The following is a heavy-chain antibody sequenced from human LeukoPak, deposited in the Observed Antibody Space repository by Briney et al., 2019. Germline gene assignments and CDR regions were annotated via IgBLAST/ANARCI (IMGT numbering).Heavy chain of an antibody. CDR2: ISGSGGST. J-gene: IGHJ4*02. CDR3: AKEEDIVVVVAATGDSIDY. Sequence: GGSLRLSCAASGFTFSSYAMSWVRQAPGKGLEWVSAISGSGGSTYYADSVKGRFTISRDNSKNTLYLQMNSLRAEDTAVYYCAKEEDIVVVVAATGDSIDYWGQGTLVTVSS. V-gene: IGHV3-23*01. D-gene: IGHD2-15*01. CDR1: GFTFSSYA.